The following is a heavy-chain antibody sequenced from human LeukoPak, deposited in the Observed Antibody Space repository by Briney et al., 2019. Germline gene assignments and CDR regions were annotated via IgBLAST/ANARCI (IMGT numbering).Heavy chain of an antibody. Sequence: SETLSLTCAVSGGSISSGGYSWSWLRQPPGKGLEWLGYIYQSGSTYYNPSLKSRVTISVNRSKNQFSLNLNSVTAAETAVYYCARYVGKGTQSYYSDYWGQGTLVTGSS. V-gene: IGHV4-30-2*01. D-gene: IGHD3-10*02. J-gene: IGHJ4*02. CDR1: GGSISSGGYS. CDR2: IYQSGST. CDR3: ARYVGKGTQSYYSDY.